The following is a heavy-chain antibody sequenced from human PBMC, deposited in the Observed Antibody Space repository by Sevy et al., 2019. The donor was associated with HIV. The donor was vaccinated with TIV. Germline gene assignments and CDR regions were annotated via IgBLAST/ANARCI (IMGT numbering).Heavy chain of an antibody. V-gene: IGHV3-7*01. CDR2: IKQDGSDK. CDR1: GLTFRNLW. J-gene: IGHJ6*02. D-gene: IGHD3-10*01. Sequence: GGSLRLSCAVSGLTFRNLWMSWVRQAPGKGLEWVANIKQDGSDKYYVDSVRGRFTISRDNAKNPLFLQVNSLRADDTAVYYCARSYFGSGTSYGMDVWGRGTTVTVSS. CDR3: ARSYFGSGTSYGMDV.